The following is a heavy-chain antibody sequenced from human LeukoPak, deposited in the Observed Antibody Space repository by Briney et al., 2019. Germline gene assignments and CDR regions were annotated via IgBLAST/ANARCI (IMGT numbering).Heavy chain of an antibody. D-gene: IGHD5-12*01. J-gene: IGHJ6*03. CDR3: AREASGYDYSYYYYYMDV. CDR1: GFTFSSYW. Sequence: GGSLRLSCAASGFTFSSYWMSWVRQAPGKGLEWVANIRQDGSEKYYVDSVKGRFTISRDNAKNSLYLQMNSLRAEDTAVYYCAREASGYDYSYYYYYMDVWGKGTTVTVSS. CDR2: IRQDGSEK. V-gene: IGHV3-7*01.